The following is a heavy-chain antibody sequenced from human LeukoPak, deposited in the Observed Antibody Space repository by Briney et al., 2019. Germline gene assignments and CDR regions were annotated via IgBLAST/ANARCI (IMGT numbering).Heavy chain of an antibody. CDR1: GHSISSGYY. Sequence: SETLSLTCAVSGHSISSGYYWGWIRQPPGKGLEWIGSIYHSGSTYYNPSLKSRVTISVDTSKNQFSLKLSSVTAADTAVYYCARVPGMGVMGYYYYYYYMDVWGKGTTVTVSS. D-gene: IGHD3-16*01. J-gene: IGHJ6*03. V-gene: IGHV4-38-2*01. CDR2: IYHSGST. CDR3: ARVPGMGVMGYYYYYYYMDV.